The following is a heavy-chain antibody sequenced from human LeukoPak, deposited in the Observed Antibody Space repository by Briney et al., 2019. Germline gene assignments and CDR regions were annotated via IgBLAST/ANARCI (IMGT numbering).Heavy chain of an antibody. Sequence: PRGSLRLSCAASGFTFSSYAMSWIRQAPGKGLEWVSYISSSGSTIYYADSVKGRFTISRDNAKNSLYLQMNSLRAEDTAVYYCARDSDGSWPIDYWGQGTLVTVSS. CDR2: ISSSGSTI. CDR1: GFTFSSYA. D-gene: IGHD6-13*01. J-gene: IGHJ4*02. V-gene: IGHV3-11*01. CDR3: ARDSDGSWPIDY.